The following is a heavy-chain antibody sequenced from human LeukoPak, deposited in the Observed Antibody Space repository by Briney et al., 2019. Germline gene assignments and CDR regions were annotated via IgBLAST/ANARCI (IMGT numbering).Heavy chain of an antibody. J-gene: IGHJ3*02. Sequence: GESLKISCKGSGYSFTSYWIGWVRQMPGKGLEWMGIIYPGDSDTRYSPSFQGQVTISADKSISTASLQWSSLKASDTAMYYCARRDCSSTSCYLDAFDIWGQGTMVTVSS. CDR3: ARRDCSSTSCYLDAFDI. CDR2: IYPGDSDT. CDR1: GYSFTSYW. D-gene: IGHD2-2*01. V-gene: IGHV5-51*01.